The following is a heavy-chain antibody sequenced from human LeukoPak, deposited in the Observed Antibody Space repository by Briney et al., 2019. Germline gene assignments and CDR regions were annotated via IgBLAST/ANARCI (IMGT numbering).Heavy chain of an antibody. Sequence: PGRSLRLSCAASGFTFSSYGMHWVRQAPGKGLEWVAVIWYDGSNKYYADSVKGRFTISRDNSKSTLCLQMNSLRAEDTAVYYCAKQLGYCSDGSCYFLCWGQGTLVTVSS. V-gene: IGHV3-33*06. D-gene: IGHD2-15*01. CDR2: IWYDGSNK. CDR3: AKQLGYCSDGSCYFLC. J-gene: IGHJ4*02. CDR1: GFTFSSYG.